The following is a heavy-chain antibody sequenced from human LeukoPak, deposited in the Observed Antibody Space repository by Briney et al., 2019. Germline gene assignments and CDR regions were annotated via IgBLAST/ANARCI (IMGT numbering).Heavy chain of an antibody. CDR3: VKGRANWNDVLDY. CDR2: ISSNGGST. D-gene: IGHD1-20*01. J-gene: IGHJ4*02. CDR1: GFTFSRYA. Sequence: GGSLRLSCSASGFTFSRYAMHWVRQAPGKGLEYVSAISSNGGSTYYADSVKGRFTISRDNSKNTLYLQMSSLRAEDTAVYYCVKGRANWNDVLDYWGEATLVTVSS. V-gene: IGHV3-64D*06.